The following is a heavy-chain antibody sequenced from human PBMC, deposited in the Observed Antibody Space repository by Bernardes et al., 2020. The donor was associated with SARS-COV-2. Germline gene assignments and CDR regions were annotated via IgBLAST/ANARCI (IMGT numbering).Heavy chain of an antibody. V-gene: IGHV3-30-3*01. CDR2: ISYDGSNK. D-gene: IGHD2-2*01. Sequence: GGSLRLSCAASGFTFRSYAMHWVRQAPGKGLEWVAVISYDGSNKYYADSVKGRYTISRDNSKNTLYLQMNSLRAEDTAVYYCAREEVVPGPMIRYYYYYYAMDVWGQGTTVTVSS. CDR1: GFTFRSYA. CDR3: AREEVVPGPMIRYYYYYYAMDV. J-gene: IGHJ6*02.